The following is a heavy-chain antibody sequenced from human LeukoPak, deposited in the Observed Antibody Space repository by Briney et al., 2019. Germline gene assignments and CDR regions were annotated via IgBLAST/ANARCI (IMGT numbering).Heavy chain of an antibody. CDR1: GFTFSDYY. Sequence: GGSLRLSCAASGFTFSDYYMSWIRQAPGKGLEWVSYISSSGTTIYNADSVKGRFTISRDNAKNSLYLQMNSLRAEDTAVYYCAREQYISGKSLDYWGQGKLVTVSS. V-gene: IGHV3-11*04. D-gene: IGHD3-10*01. CDR3: AREQYISGKSLDY. J-gene: IGHJ4*01. CDR2: ISSSGTTI.